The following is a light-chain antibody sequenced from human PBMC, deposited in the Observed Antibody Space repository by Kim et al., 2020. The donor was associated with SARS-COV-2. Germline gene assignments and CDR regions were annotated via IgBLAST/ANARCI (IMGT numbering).Light chain of an antibody. V-gene: IGKV3-20*01. Sequence: EIVLTQSPGTLSLSPGERATLSCRASQSVSGSYLVWYQQKPGQAPRLLMYGASSRATGIPDRFSGSGSGTDFTLTITRLEPEDFAVYYCQQYASSPRTFGQGTKLE. CDR3: QQYASSPRT. J-gene: IGKJ2*01. CDR2: GAS. CDR1: QSVSGSY.